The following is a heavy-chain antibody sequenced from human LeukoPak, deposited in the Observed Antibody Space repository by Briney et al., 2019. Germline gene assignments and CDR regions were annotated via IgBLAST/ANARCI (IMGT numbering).Heavy chain of an antibody. CDR2: IGGSGGNT. CDR3: ARSARYGDY. V-gene: IGHV3-23*01. CDR1: GFTFTSYA. Sequence: GGSLRLSCAASGFTFTSYAMSWVRQAPRKGLEWVSGIGGSGGNTYYTDSVKGRFTISRDNSKNTVYLQMNSLRAEDTAMYYCARSARYGDYWGQGTLVTVSS. J-gene: IGHJ4*02. D-gene: IGHD3-16*01.